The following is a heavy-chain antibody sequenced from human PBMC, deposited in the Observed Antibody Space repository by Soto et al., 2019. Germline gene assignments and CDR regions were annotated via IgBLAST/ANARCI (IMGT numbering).Heavy chain of an antibody. V-gene: IGHV3-74*01. D-gene: IGHD7-27*01. CDR2: IDDDGTGT. Sequence: EVQLVESGGGLVQPGGSLRLSCAASGFTFSSYKIHWVRQAPGKGLVWVSRIDDDGTGTNYADSVKGRFTISRDNAKNTVYLQMNSLRVDDTAVYYCATLGGPQLGARDYWGQGTLVSVSS. CDR1: GFTFSSYK. J-gene: IGHJ4*02. CDR3: ATLGGPQLGARDY.